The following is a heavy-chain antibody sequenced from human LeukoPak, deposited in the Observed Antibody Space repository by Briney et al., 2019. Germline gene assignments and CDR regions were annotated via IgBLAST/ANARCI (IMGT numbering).Heavy chain of an antibody. D-gene: IGHD5-12*01. CDR2: IYYSGST. V-gene: IGHV4-59*01. CDR3: AVNSGYDLFYFDY. J-gene: IGHJ4*02. CDR1: GGSISSYY. Sequence: SETLSLTCTVSGGSISSYYWSWIRQPPGKGLEWIGYIYYSGSTNYNPSLKSRVTISVDTSKNQFSLKLSSVTAADTAVYYCAVNSGYDLFYFDYWGQGTLVTVSS.